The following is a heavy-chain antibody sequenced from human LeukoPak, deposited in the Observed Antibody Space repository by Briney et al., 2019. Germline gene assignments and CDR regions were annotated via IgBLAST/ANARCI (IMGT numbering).Heavy chain of an antibody. Sequence: PGGSLRLSCIGSGFNIGDYGMSWVRQAPGKGLEWVSFIRVKTYSGTAEYAASVKGRFTISRDDSKNIAYPQMDSPKTEDTAVYYCTRGGPYDISTGRTGYFDYWGQGTLVTVSS. D-gene: IGHD3-9*01. CDR1: GFNIGDYG. V-gene: IGHV3-49*04. J-gene: IGHJ4*02. CDR3: TRGGPYDISTGRTGYFDY. CDR2: IRVKTYSGTA.